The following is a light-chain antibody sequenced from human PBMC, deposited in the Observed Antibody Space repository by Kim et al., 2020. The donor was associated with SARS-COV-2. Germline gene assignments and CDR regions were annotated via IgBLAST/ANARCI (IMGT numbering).Light chain of an antibody. J-gene: IGKJ1*01. CDR2: AAS. V-gene: IGKV1-39*01. CDR1: QTISTY. Sequence: DIQMTQSPSSLSASEGDKVTITCRASQTISTYLNWYQQKPGQAPKLLIYAASTLQSGVPSRFSGSGSGTDFTLIISNLQPEDFATYYCQQSYNTPRTFGQGTKVDIK. CDR3: QQSYNTPRT.